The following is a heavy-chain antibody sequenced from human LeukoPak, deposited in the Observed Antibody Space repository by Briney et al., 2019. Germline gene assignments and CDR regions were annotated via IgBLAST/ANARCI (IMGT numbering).Heavy chain of an antibody. CDR2: ISYDGSIK. CDR1: GFALSRYA. V-gene: IGHV3-30*04. J-gene: IGHJ4*02. D-gene: IGHD3-9*01. Sequence: PGGSLRLSCAVSGFALSRYAMHWVRQAPGKGPEWVAVISYDGSIKYYADSVKGRFTISRDNSKNTVYLRMTSLRGEDTAVYYCARIGEQDDWEVPFDYWGQGTLVAVSS. CDR3: ARIGEQDDWEVPFDY.